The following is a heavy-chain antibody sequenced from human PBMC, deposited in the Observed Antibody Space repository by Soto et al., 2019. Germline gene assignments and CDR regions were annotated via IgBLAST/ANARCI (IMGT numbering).Heavy chain of an antibody. V-gene: IGHV3-15*01. CDR3: AAGTGRTDFDY. CDR1: GISLSGSC. D-gene: IGHD1-1*01. Sequence: GGSLRLSCVVSGISLSGSCMSWVRQASGKGLEWVGRIMSKTHGGTTDYTAPVKDRFIVSRDDSKDTLYLQMNSLKTEDTAVYYCAAGTGRTDFDYWGQGTLVTVSS. J-gene: IGHJ4*02. CDR2: IMSKTHGGTT.